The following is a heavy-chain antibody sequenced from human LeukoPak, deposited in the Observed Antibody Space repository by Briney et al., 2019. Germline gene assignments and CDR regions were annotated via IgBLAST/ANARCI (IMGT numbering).Heavy chain of an antibody. CDR3: ASVDIVVVPAARGSSSWNY. CDR2: IYYSGST. CDR1: GGSISSGDYY. D-gene: IGHD2-2*03. J-gene: IGHJ4*02. Sequence: PSQTLSLTCTVSGGSISSGDYYWSWLRQPPGTGLEWIGYIYYSGSTYYNPSLKSRVTISVDTSKNQFSLKLSSVTAADTAVYYCASVDIVVVPAARGSSSWNYWGQGTLVTVSS. V-gene: IGHV4-30-4*01.